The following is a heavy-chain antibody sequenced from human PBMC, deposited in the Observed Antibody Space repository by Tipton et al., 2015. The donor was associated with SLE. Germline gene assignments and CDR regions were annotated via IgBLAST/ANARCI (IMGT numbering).Heavy chain of an antibody. CDR3: ARDRRPAGRDAFDI. V-gene: IGHV1-18*01. Sequence: QSGAEVKKPGSSVKVSCKASGYTFTSYGISWVRQAPGQGLEWMGWISAYNGNTNYAQKLQGRVTMTRDTSTSTVYMELSSLRSEDTAVYYCARDRRPAGRDAFDIWGQGTMVTVSS. D-gene: IGHD2-2*01. CDR1: GYTFTSYG. CDR2: ISAYNGNT. J-gene: IGHJ3*02.